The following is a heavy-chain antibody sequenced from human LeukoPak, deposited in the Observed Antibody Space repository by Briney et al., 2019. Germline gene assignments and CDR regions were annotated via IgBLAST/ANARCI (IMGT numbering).Heavy chain of an antibody. V-gene: IGHV3-23*01. CDR3: AKDLYSGSPTPTPN. Sequence: GGSLRLSCAASGFTFSSYGMSWVRQAPGKGLEWFSAISASGGRTYYADSVKGRFTISRDNSKNTLYLQMNSVRAEDTAVYYCAKDLYSGSPTPTPNWGQGTLVTVSS. J-gene: IGHJ4*02. CDR1: GFTFSSYG. CDR2: ISASGGRT. D-gene: IGHD1-26*01.